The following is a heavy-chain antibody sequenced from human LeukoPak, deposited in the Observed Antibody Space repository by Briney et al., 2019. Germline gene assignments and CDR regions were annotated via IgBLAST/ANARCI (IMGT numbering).Heavy chain of an antibody. V-gene: IGHV3-9*01. CDR2: INWNSGDV. CDR1: GFTFDDYA. CDR3: AKDKLTDYYYYMDV. J-gene: IGHJ6*03. D-gene: IGHD4-23*01. Sequence: PGGSLRLSCVAFGFTFDDYAMHWVRQAPGKGLEWVSSINWNSGDVGYGDSVKGRFTISRDNAKNSLYLQMNSLRAEDTALYYCAKDKLTDYYYYMDVWGKGTTVTVSS.